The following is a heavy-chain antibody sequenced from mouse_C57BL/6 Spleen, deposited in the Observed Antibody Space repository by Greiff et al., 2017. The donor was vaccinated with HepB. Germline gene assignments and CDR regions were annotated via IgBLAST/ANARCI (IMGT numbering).Heavy chain of an antibody. CDR3: ERIDSRGFDV. Sequence: EVHLVESGGGLVQPGGSLKLSCAASGFTFSDYGMAWVRQAPRKGPEWVAFISNLAYSTYYADTLTGRFTIYRENAKNTLYLEMSSLRSEDTAMYYCERIDSRGFDVWGTGTTVTVSS. CDR2: ISNLAYST. J-gene: IGHJ1*03. V-gene: IGHV5-15*01. CDR1: GFTFSDYG. D-gene: IGHD1-1*01.